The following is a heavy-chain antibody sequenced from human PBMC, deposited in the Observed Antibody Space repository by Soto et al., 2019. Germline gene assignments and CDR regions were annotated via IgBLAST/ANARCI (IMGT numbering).Heavy chain of an antibody. CDR2: ISAYNGNT. V-gene: IGHV1-18*01. D-gene: IGHD2-2*01. Sequence: GPSVKVSCKASGYTFTSYGISWVRQAPGQGLEWMGWISAYNGNTNYAQKLQGRVTMTTDTSTSTAYMELRSLRSDDTAVYYCARGAGIVVVPAAMPRYPWGQGTLVTVSS. CDR1: GYTFTSYG. J-gene: IGHJ5*02. CDR3: ARGAGIVVVPAAMPRYP.